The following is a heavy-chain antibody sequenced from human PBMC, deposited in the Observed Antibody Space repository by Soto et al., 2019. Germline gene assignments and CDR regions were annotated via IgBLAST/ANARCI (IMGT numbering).Heavy chain of an antibody. CDR1: GFTFSSYS. CDR3: ARDPSVGEQGGIDDY. CDR2: ISSSSSYI. Sequence: EVQLVESGGGLVKPGGSLRLSCAASGFTFSSYSMNWVRQAPGKGLEWVSSISSSSSYIYYADSVKGRFTISRDNAKNSLYLQMNSLRAEDTAVYYCARDPSVGEQGGIDDYWGQGTLVTVSS. J-gene: IGHJ4*02. D-gene: IGHD1-26*01. V-gene: IGHV3-21*01.